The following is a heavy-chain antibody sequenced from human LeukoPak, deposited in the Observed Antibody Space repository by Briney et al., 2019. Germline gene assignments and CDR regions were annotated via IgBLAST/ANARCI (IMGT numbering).Heavy chain of an antibody. V-gene: IGHV4-38-2*01. CDR1: GYSISSGYY. CDR2: IYHSGST. J-gene: IGHJ2*01. Sequence: SETLSLTCAVSGYSISSGYYWGWIRQPPGKGLEWIGSIYHSGSTYYNPSLKSRVTISVDTSKNQFSLKLSSVTAADTAVYYCARHPLIVVVPAAIGGNWHFDLWGRGTLVTVSS. CDR3: ARHPLIVVVPAAIGGNWHFDL. D-gene: IGHD2-2*02.